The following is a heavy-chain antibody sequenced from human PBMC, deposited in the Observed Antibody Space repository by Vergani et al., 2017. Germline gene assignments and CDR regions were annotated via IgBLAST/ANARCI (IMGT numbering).Heavy chain of an antibody. Sequence: QVQLVQSGAEVKKPGSSVKVSCKASGGTFSSYAISWVRQAPGQGLEWMGRIFPIFGTANYAQKVQGRVTITADKSTSTAYMELSSLRSEDTAVYYCARAARPYYYMDVWGKGTTVTVSS. V-gene: IGHV1-69*14. D-gene: IGHD6-6*01. CDR1: GGTFSSYA. CDR2: IFPIFGTA. CDR3: ARAARPYYYMDV. J-gene: IGHJ6*03.